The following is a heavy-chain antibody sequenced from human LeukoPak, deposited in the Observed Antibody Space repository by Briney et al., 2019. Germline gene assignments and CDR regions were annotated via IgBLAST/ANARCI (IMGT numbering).Heavy chain of an antibody. V-gene: IGHV3-30*04. D-gene: IGHD3-10*01. Sequence: GGSLRFSCAASGITFSSYAMHWVRQGPGQGLEWGAVISYDGSNKYYEDSGKGLFTISRDNSKNTLYLQMNSLRAEDTAVYYCARESQAYYYGSGSPNYWGQGTLVTVSS. CDR1: GITFSSYA. J-gene: IGHJ4*02. CDR3: ARESQAYYYGSGSPNY. CDR2: ISYDGSNK.